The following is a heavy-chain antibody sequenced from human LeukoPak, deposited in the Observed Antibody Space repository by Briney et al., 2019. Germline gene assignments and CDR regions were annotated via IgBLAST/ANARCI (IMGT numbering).Heavy chain of an antibody. Sequence: GASVKVSCKASGYTFTSYGISWVRQAPGQGLEWMGWISAYNGNTNYAQKFQGRVTMTTDTSTSTAYMELSSLRSEDTAVYYCARALLNWYFDLWGRGTLVTVSS. D-gene: IGHD3-9*01. J-gene: IGHJ2*01. CDR1: GYTFTSYG. V-gene: IGHV1-18*01. CDR3: ARALLNWYFDL. CDR2: ISAYNGNT.